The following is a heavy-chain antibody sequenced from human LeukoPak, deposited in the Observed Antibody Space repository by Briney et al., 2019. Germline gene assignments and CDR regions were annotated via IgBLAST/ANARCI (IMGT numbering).Heavy chain of an antibody. CDR3: ARARAVVRGFDP. CDR1: GYTFTSYY. V-gene: IGHV1-46*01. J-gene: IGHJ5*02. D-gene: IGHD2-2*01. CDR2: INPSGGST. Sequence: GASVKVSCKASGYTFTSYYMHWVRQAPGQGLEWMGIINPSGGSTSYAQKFQGRVTMTRDMSTSTVHMELSSLRSEDTAVYYCARARAVVRGFDPWGQGTLVTVSS.